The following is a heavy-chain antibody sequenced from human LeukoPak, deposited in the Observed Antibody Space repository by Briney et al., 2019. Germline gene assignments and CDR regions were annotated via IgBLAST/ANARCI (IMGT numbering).Heavy chain of an antibody. CDR2: ISYDGSNK. CDR1: GFTFSSYG. Sequence: GGSLRLSCAASGFTFSSYGMHWVRQAPGKGLEWVAVISYDGSNKYYADSVKGRFTISRDNSKNTLYLQMNSLRAEDTAVYYCAHRVVVTATDGPDYWGQGTLVTVSS. D-gene: IGHD2-21*02. J-gene: IGHJ4*02. V-gene: IGHV3-30*03. CDR3: AHRVVVTATDGPDY.